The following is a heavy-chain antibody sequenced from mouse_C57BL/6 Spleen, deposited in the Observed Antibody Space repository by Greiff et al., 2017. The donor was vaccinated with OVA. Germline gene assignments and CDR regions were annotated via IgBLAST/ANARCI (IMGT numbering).Heavy chain of an antibody. CDR3: ASWGVVGRNFDV. V-gene: IGHV1-64*01. D-gene: IGHD1-1*01. J-gene: IGHJ1*03. Sequence: QVQLQQSGAELVKPGASVKLSCKASGYTFTSYWMHWVKQRPGQGLEWIGMIHPNSGSTNYNEKFKSKATLTVDKSSSTAYMQLSSLTSEDSAVYYCASWGVVGRNFDVWGTGTTVTVSS. CDR2: IHPNSGST. CDR1: GYTFTSYW.